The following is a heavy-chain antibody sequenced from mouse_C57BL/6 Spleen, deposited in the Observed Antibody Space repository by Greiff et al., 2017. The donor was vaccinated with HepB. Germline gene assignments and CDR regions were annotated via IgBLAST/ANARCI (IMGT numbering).Heavy chain of an antibody. D-gene: IGHD1-1*01. CDR1: GYTFTSYW. Sequence: QVQLQQPGAELVKPGASVKLSCMASGYTFTSYWMQWVKQRPGQGLEWIGEIDPSDSYTNYNQKFKGKATLTVDTSSSTAYMQLSSLTSEDSAVYYCARGITTVVAKGVDYWGQGTTLTVSS. CDR3: ARGITTVVAKGVDY. CDR2: IDPSDSYT. J-gene: IGHJ2*01. V-gene: IGHV1-50*01.